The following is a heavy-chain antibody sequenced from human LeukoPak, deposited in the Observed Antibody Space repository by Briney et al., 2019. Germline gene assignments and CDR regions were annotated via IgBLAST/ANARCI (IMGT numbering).Heavy chain of an antibody. D-gene: IGHD3-10*01. J-gene: IGHJ4*02. CDR3: ATRDPMVRGVVDY. Sequence: ASVKVSCKVSGYTLTELSMHWVRQAPGKGLEWMGGFDPEDGGTIYAQKFQGRVTMTEDTSTDTAYMELSSLRSEDTAVYYCATRDPMVRGVVDYWGQGTLVTVSS. CDR2: FDPEDGGT. V-gene: IGHV1-24*01. CDR1: GYTLTELS.